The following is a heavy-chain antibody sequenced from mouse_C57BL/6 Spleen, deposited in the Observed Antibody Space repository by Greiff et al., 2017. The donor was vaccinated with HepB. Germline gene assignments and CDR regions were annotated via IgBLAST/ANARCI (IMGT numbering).Heavy chain of an antibody. CDR3: ARWHYYGRDYYFDY. J-gene: IGHJ2*01. CDR2: IYPGDGDT. CDR1: GYAFSSSW. Sequence: QVQLQQSGPELVKPGASVKISCKASGYAFSSSWMNWVKQRPGKGLEWIGRIYPGDGDTNYNGKFKGKATLTADKSSSTAYMQLSSLTSEDSAVYFCARWHYYGRDYYFDYWGQGTTLTVSS. D-gene: IGHD1-1*01. V-gene: IGHV1-82*01.